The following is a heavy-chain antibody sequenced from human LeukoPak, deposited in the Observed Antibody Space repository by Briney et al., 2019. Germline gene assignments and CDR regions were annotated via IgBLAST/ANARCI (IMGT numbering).Heavy chain of an antibody. J-gene: IGHJ6*03. CDR3: ARDRGEQLVRFYYYYMDV. D-gene: IGHD6-6*01. Sequence: SQTLSLTCAISGDSVSSNSAAWNWIRQSPSRGPEWLGRTYYRSKWYNDYAVSVKSRITINPDTSKNQFSLQLNSVTPEDTAVYYCARDRGEQLVRFYYYYMDVWGKGNTVTVSS. V-gene: IGHV6-1*01. CDR2: TYYRSKWYN. CDR1: GDSVSSNSAA.